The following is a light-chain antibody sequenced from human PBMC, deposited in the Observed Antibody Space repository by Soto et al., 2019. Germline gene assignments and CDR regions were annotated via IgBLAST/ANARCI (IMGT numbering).Light chain of an antibody. CDR3: QQRSNWPGIT. CDR2: DAS. Sequence: EIVLTQSPATLSLSPGARATLSCRASQSVSSYLAWYQQKPGQAPRLLIYDASNRATGIPARFSGGGSGTDFTLTISSLEPEDFAVYYCQQRSNWPGITFGQGTRLEIK. CDR1: QSVSSY. J-gene: IGKJ5*01. V-gene: IGKV3-11*01.